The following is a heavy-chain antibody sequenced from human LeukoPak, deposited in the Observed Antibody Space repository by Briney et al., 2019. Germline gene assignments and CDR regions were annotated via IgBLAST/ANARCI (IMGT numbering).Heavy chain of an antibody. CDR2: IDSTGAYT. CDR3: ASSADSCYSGWCSDH. V-gene: IGHV3-23*01. D-gene: IGHD2-15*01. Sequence: GGSLRLSCAASGFIFSNYAMSWVRQAPGKGLEWVSAIDSTGAYTWYADSVKGRFTISRDKSKNTLFLQMNSLRPEDTAAYRCASSADSCYSGWCSDHWGQGALVTVPS. CDR1: GFIFSNYA. J-gene: IGHJ4*02.